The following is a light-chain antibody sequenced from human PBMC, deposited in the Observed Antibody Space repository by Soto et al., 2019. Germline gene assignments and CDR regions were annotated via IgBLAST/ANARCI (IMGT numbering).Light chain of an antibody. Sequence: EIVLTQSPATLSSFPGDRVTLSCRASQYINTRLAWYQHRPGQSPRLLIYQTSLRAAGIPARFSASGSGTDFTLTISDVKPEDFALYYCQQYDRPPINFGQGTRLEIK. V-gene: IGKV3-11*01. CDR3: QQYDRPPIN. CDR2: QTS. J-gene: IGKJ5*01. CDR1: QYINTR.